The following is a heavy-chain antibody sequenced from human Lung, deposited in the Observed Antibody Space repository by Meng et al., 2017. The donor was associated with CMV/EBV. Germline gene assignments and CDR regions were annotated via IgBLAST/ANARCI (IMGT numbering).Heavy chain of an antibody. CDR1: GFTFSRYS. CDR2: IRSSSRYI. Sequence: ESXKISXAASGFTFSRYSMNWVRQAPGKGLEWVSSIRSSSRYIYYTDSVKGRFTISTDNAKTSLYLQMNSLRAEDTAVYYCAREREELITTFGVATSSRYGMDVWGQGTTVTVSS. CDR3: AREREELITTFGVATSSRYGMDV. J-gene: IGHJ6*02. V-gene: IGHV3-21*01. D-gene: IGHD3-3*01.